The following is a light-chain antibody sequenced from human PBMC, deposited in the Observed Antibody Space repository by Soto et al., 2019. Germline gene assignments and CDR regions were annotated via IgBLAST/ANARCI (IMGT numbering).Light chain of an antibody. CDR2: CAS. CDR1: QSVSSN. CDR3: RQYNNWPPWT. Sequence: EIVMTQSPATLSVSPGERATLSCRSRQSVSSNLAWYQQKAGQAPRLLIYCASSRATGSPVRFSGSGSGREFSIIISSLQSADLAVYYCRQYNNWPPWTFGRGTKVDI. J-gene: IGKJ1*01. V-gene: IGKV3-15*01.